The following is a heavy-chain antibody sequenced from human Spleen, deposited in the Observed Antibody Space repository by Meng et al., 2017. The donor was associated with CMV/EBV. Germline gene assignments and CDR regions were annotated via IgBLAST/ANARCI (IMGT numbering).Heavy chain of an antibody. CDR2: IYPGDSDT. J-gene: IGHJ4*02. Sequence: KVSCKGSGYSFTSKSIAWVRQMPGKGLEWMGIIYPGDSDTRYSSSFQGQVTISADKSISTAYLQWSSLKASDTAMYYCARRLGGRYYFDYWGQGTLVTVSS. CDR3: ARRLGGRYYFDY. CDR1: GYSFTSKS. D-gene: IGHD3-16*01. V-gene: IGHV5-51*01.